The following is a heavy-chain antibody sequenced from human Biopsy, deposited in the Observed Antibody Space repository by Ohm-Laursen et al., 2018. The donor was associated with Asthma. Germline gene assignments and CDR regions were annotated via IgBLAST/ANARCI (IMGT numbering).Heavy chain of an antibody. CDR3: ARAVDYSHYYGIDV. D-gene: IGHD3-10*01. CDR2: FSVYNGNT. J-gene: IGHJ6*02. Sequence: ASVKVSCKTSGYTFNSAGITWVRQAPGQGLEWMGWFSVYNGNTKVAQKLQDRVTMITDTSTGTAYMELRSLRSDDTAVYFCARAVDYSHYYGIDVWGQGTTVTVS. CDR1: GYTFNSAG. V-gene: IGHV1-18*01.